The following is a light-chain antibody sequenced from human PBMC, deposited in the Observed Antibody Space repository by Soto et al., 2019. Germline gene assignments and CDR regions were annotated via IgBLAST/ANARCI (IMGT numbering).Light chain of an antibody. J-gene: IGKJ1*01. CDR2: GPS. CDR1: QRLSSN. Sequence: EIVLTQSPVTLSVSPGERVTLSCRASQRLSSNLAWYQQRPGQAPRLPTYGPSIRATDIPARFIGSGSGTEFTLTISSLQSEDFAVYYCQQYINWPRTFGQGTKVGIK. V-gene: IGKV3-15*01. CDR3: QQYINWPRT.